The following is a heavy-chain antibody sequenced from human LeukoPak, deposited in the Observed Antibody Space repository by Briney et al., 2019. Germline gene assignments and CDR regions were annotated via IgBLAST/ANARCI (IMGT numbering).Heavy chain of an antibody. D-gene: IGHD3-3*01. J-gene: IGHJ4*02. CDR1: GYTFTSYY. V-gene: IGHV1-2*06. Sequence: ASVKVSCKASGYTFTSYYMHWVRQAPGQGLEWMGRINPNTGGTNYAQNFQGRVTTTRDTSISTAYMEVRRLRSDDTAVYYCARASEDYDFSSEETRFDYWGQGTLVTVSS. CDR3: ARASEDYDFSSEETRFDY. CDR2: INPNTGGT.